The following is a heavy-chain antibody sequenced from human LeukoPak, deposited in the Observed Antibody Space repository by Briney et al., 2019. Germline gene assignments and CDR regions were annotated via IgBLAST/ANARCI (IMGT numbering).Heavy chain of an antibody. CDR1: GGSISSYY. V-gene: IGHV4-4*07. Sequence: SETLSLTCTVSGGSISSYYWSWIRQPAGKGLEWIGRIYSSGSTNYNPSLKSRVTMSVDTSKNQFSLKVSSVTAADTAVYYCARVFSYGDHNDYWGQGTLVTVPS. D-gene: IGHD4-17*01. CDR2: IYSSGST. CDR3: ARVFSYGDHNDY. J-gene: IGHJ4*02.